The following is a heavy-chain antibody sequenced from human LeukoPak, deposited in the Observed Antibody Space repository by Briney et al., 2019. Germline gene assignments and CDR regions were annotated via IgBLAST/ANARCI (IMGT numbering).Heavy chain of an antibody. D-gene: IGHD3-16*01. CDR2: ISSDSSTI. CDR1: GFTFSTYN. Sequence: GGSLRLSCAASGFTFSTYNMNWVRQPPGKGLEWLSYISSDSSTIYYADSVEGRFTIPRDNAKNSLYLQMNSLREEETAVYYCARGETARVDYWGQGILVTVSS. J-gene: IGHJ4*02. CDR3: ARGETARVDY. V-gene: IGHV3-48*02.